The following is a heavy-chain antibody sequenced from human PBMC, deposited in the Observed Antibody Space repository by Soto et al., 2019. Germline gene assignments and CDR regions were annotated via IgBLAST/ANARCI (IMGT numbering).Heavy chain of an antibody. V-gene: IGHV3-33*01. Sequence: GGSLRLSCAASGFTFSSYGMHWVRQAPGKGLEWVAVIWYDGSNKYYADSVKGRFTISRDNSKNTLYLQMNSLRADDTAVYYCARVVGVVYYFDYWGQGTLVTVSS. CDR3: ARVVGVVYYFDY. CDR2: IWYDGSNK. J-gene: IGHJ4*02. D-gene: IGHD3-3*01. CDR1: GFTFSSYG.